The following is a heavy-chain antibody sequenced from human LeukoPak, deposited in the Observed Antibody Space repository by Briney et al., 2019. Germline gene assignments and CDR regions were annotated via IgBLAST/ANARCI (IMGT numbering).Heavy chain of an antibody. V-gene: IGHV3-30-3*01. J-gene: IGHJ4*02. CDR3: ARPNYYGSGSQDY. D-gene: IGHD3-10*01. CDR2: ISYDGSNK. CDR1: GFTFSSCA. Sequence: GGSLRLSCAASGFTFSSCAMHWVRQAPGKGLEWVAVISYDGSNKYYADSVKGRFTISRDNSKNTLYLQMNSLRAEDTAVYYCARPNYYGSGSQDYWGQGTLVTVSS.